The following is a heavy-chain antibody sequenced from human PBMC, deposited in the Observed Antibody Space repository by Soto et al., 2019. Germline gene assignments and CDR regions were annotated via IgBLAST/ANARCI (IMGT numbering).Heavy chain of an antibody. CDR1: GYTFTNYS. J-gene: IGHJ3*02. CDR2: IRTYNGNK. D-gene: IGHD3-16*01. Sequence: QVPLVQSGTEVKKPGASVKVSCKASGYTFTNYSVSWVRQAPGQGLEWMGWIRTYNGNKHYAQNFQDLVTMTTVTSTSTAYKEQRSQRSDDTAVYSSSRDQHYHNYGRAFHIWGQGKMGTVSS. V-gene: IGHV1-18*01. CDR3: SRDQHYHNYGRAFHI.